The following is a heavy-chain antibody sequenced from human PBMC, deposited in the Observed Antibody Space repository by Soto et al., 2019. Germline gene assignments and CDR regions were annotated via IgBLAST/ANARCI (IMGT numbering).Heavy chain of an antibody. J-gene: IGHJ5*02. CDR1: GFTFSSYA. Sequence: EVHLLESGGGLVQPGGSLRLSCAASGFTFSSYAMSWVRQAPGKGLEWVSAISGSGGSTYYADSVKGRFTISRDNSKNTLYLQMNSLRAEDTAVYYCAKQWVGASRFDPWGQGTLVTVSS. CDR2: ISGSGGST. V-gene: IGHV3-23*01. D-gene: IGHD1-26*01. CDR3: AKQWVGASRFDP.